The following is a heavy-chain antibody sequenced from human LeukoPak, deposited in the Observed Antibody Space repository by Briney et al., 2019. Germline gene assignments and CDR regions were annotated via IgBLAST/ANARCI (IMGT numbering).Heavy chain of an antibody. V-gene: IGHV4-39*07. CDR2: IYYFESS. Sequence: SETLSLTCTVSGGSISSSSYYWGWIRQPPGKGLEWIGTIYYFESSYCNPSLKTRVTISVDTSKSQFSLKLSSVTAADTAVYYCARLTRRSGNYFDYWGQGTLVTVSS. D-gene: IGHD1-1*01. CDR1: GGSISSSSYY. J-gene: IGHJ4*02. CDR3: ARLTRRSGNYFDY.